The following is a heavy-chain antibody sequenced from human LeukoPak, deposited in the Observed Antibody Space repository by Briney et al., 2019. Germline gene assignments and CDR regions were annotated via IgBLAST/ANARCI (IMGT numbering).Heavy chain of an antibody. J-gene: IGHJ2*01. CDR1: GGTFSSYT. CDR3: ARDWFSNSSSSQPSPPRYFDR. CDR2: IIPILGIA. V-gene: IGHV1-69*04. Sequence: SVKVSCKASGGTFSSYTISWVRQAPGQGLEWMGRIIPILGIANYAQKFQGGVTITADKSTSTAYMELSSLRSEDTAVYYCARDWFSNSSSSQPSPPRYFDRWGRGTLVIVSS. D-gene: IGHD6-6*01.